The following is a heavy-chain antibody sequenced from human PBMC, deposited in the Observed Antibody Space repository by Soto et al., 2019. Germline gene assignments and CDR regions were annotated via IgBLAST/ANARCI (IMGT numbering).Heavy chain of an antibody. Sequence: SETLSLTCAVYGGSFSGYYWTWIRQPPGKGLEWIGEINHSGSTNYNPSLKSRVTISIDTSKSQFSLKLSSVTAADTAVYYCARGWIDDSGSYYKPLGYWGQGTLVTVSS. CDR2: INHSGST. D-gene: IGHD3-10*01. V-gene: IGHV4-34*01. CDR1: GGSFSGYY. J-gene: IGHJ4*02. CDR3: ARGWIDDSGSYYKPLGY.